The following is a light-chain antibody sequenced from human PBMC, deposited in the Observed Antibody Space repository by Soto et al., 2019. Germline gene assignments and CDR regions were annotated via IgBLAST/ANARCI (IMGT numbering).Light chain of an antibody. CDR1: SSDIGYDY. CDR3: SSHASSTSVV. Sequence: QPVLTQPASVSGSPGQSITISCTGSSSDIGYDYVSWYQQHPGTAPKLIIYGVINRPSGVSNRFSGSKSGNTASLTISGLQAEDEADYYCSSHASSTSVVFGGGTKLTVL. V-gene: IGLV2-14*03. J-gene: IGLJ2*01. CDR2: GVI.